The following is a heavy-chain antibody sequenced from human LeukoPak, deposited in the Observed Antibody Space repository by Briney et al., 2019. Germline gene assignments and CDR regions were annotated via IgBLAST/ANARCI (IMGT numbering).Heavy chain of an antibody. Sequence: ASVKVSSKASGGTFSSYAISWVRQAPGQGLEWMGGIIPIFGTANYAQKFQGRVTITADESTSTAYMELSSLRSEDTAVYYCARGLYYYDSSGYAKYFDYWGQGTLVTVSS. V-gene: IGHV1-69*13. CDR3: ARGLYYYDSSGYAKYFDY. CDR1: GGTFSSYA. D-gene: IGHD3-22*01. CDR2: IIPIFGTA. J-gene: IGHJ4*02.